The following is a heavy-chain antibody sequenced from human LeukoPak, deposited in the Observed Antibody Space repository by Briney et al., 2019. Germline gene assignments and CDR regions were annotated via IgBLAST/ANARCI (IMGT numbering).Heavy chain of an antibody. CDR2: INPNSGGT. Sequence: GASVKVSCKASGYTFTGYYMHWVRQAPGQGLEWMGWINPNSGGTNYAQKFQGRVTMTRDTSISTAYMELSRLRSDDTAVYYCARNLYYYDSSGYAMDVWGKGTTVTVSS. D-gene: IGHD3-22*01. CDR1: GYTFTGYY. V-gene: IGHV1-2*02. CDR3: ARNLYYYDSSGYAMDV. J-gene: IGHJ6*03.